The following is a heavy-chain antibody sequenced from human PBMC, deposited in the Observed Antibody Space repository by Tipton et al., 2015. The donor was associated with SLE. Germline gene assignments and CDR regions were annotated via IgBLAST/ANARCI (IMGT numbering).Heavy chain of an antibody. V-gene: IGHV3-21*03. Sequence: SLRLSCAASGFTLSSYTMNWVRQAPGKGLEWVSSISSSSSYIHYADSVKGRFTISRENAKNSLSLQMNSLRADDTAVYYCARGMRAYDSFGLDVWGQGTTVTVSS. CDR2: ISSSSSYI. J-gene: IGHJ6*02. CDR1: GFTLSSYT. D-gene: IGHD5-12*01. CDR3: ARGMRAYDSFGLDV.